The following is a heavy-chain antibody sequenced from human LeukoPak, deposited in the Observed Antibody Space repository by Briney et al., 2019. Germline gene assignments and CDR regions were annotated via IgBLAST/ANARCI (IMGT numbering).Heavy chain of an antibody. D-gene: IGHD6-19*01. Sequence: SETLSLTCTVSGGSISSYYWSWIRQPPGKGLEWIGYIYYSGSTNYNPSLKSRVTISVDTSKNQFSLKLSSVTAADTAVYYCARLTSYSSGWYPFDYWGLGTLVTVSS. J-gene: IGHJ4*02. CDR3: ARLTSYSSGWYPFDY. CDR1: GGSISSYY. V-gene: IGHV4-59*08. CDR2: IYYSGST.